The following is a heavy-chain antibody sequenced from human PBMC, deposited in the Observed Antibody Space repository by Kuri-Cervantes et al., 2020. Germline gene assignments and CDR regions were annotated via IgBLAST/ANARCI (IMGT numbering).Heavy chain of an antibody. V-gene: IGHV3-33*06. Sequence: GESLKISCAASGFTFSSYGMHWVRQAPGKGLEWVAVIWYDGSNKYYADSVKGRFTISRDNSKNTLYLQMNSLRAEDTAVYYCAKEHMVRGFFNYYYYYGMDVWGQGTTVTVSS. J-gene: IGHJ6*02. CDR1: GFTFSSYG. D-gene: IGHD3-10*01. CDR3: AKEHMVRGFFNYYYYYGMDV. CDR2: IWYDGSNK.